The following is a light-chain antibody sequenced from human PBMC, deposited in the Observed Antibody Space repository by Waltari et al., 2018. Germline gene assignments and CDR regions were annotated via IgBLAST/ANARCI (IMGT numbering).Light chain of an antibody. CDR2: SHN. CDR3: AAWDDSLNGWV. CDR1: SSNIGSNT. Sequence: QSVLTQPPSASGTPGQRVTTSCSGRSSNIGSNTVNCYQQLPGTAPKPLTHSHNQRPSGVPDRFSGSKSGTSASLAISGLQSEDEADYYCAAWDDSLNGWVFGGGTKLTVL. V-gene: IGLV1-44*01. J-gene: IGLJ3*02.